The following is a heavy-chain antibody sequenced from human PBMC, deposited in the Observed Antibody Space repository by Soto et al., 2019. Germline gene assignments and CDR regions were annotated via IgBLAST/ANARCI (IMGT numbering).Heavy chain of an antibody. CDR2: IIPVFGRP. CDR1: GGTFSSSG. J-gene: IGHJ1*01. V-gene: IGHV1-69*13. CDR3: AREGSGYNF. D-gene: IGHD5-12*01. Sequence: AASVKVGCKASGGTFSSSGITWVRQAPGQGLEWMGGIIPVFGRPNYAQRFRGRLTITADESTNTGYMELIDLRSEDTAVYYCAREGSGYNFWAQGTELTISS.